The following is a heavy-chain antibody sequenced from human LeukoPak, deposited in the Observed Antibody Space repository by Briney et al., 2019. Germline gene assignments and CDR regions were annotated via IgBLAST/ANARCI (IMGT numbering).Heavy chain of an antibody. J-gene: IGHJ6*02. CDR2: ISSSGSTI. V-gene: IGHV3-11*01. CDR1: GFTFSDYY. D-gene: IGHD4-23*01. Sequence: PGGSLRLSCAASGFTFSDYYMSWIRQAPGKGLEWVSYISSSGSTIYYADSVKGRFTISRDNAKNSLYLQMNSLRAEDTAVYYCASSQLLYYYGMDVWGQGTTVTVSS. CDR3: ASSQLLYYYGMDV.